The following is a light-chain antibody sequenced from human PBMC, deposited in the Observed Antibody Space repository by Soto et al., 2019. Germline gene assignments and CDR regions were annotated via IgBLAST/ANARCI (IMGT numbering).Light chain of an antibody. CDR3: LQYDTYPYS. V-gene: IGKV1-5*01. CDR1: QSISSW. J-gene: IGKJ3*01. Sequence: DIQMTQSPSTLSASVGDRVTITCRASQSISSWLAWYQQRPGKAPTLLIYDASNLQSGVPSRFSGSGSGTEFTLTISSLQPDDFATYYCLQYDTYPYSFGPGPKVDIK. CDR2: DAS.